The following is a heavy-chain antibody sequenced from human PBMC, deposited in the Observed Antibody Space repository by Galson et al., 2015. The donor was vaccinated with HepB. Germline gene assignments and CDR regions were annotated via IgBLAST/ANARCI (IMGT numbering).Heavy chain of an antibody. Sequence: SLRLSCAASGFTFSSYAMNWVRQAPGKGLEWVSLISGSGVTTYYADSVKGRFTISRDNSKNTLYLQMNSLRAEDTALYFYAKDFDSSGFYYDYLDYWGQGTLVAVSS. CDR3: AKDFDSSGFYYDYLDY. CDR2: ISGSGVTT. D-gene: IGHD3-22*01. CDR1: GFTFSSYA. V-gene: IGHV3-23*01. J-gene: IGHJ4*02.